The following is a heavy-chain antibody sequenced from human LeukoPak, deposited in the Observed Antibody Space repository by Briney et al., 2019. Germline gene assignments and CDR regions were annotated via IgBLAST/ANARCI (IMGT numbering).Heavy chain of an antibody. D-gene: IGHD3-10*01. J-gene: IGHJ4*02. CDR3: ARELAGHYYGSGSSFDY. CDR2: TRQDGSEK. CDR1: GFTFSNYW. V-gene: IGHV3-7*01. Sequence: QTGGSLRLSCAASGFTFSNYWMSWVRQAPGKGQEWVANTRQDGSEKYYVDSVKGRFTISRDNAKNSLYLQMNSLRAEDTAVYYCARELAGHYYGSGSSFDYWGQGTLVTVSS.